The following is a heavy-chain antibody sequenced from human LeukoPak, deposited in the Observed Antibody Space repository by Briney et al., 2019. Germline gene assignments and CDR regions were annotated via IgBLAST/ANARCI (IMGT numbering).Heavy chain of an antibody. Sequence: PGGSLRLSCAASGFTFSSYWMNWARQVPGKGLEWVASINHNGNVNYYVDSVKGRFTISRDNAKNSLYLQMSNLRAEDTAVCFCARGGGLDVWGQGATVTVSS. CDR3: ARGGGLDV. J-gene: IGHJ6*02. CDR2: INHNGNVN. D-gene: IGHD3-16*01. V-gene: IGHV3-7*03. CDR1: GFTFSSYW.